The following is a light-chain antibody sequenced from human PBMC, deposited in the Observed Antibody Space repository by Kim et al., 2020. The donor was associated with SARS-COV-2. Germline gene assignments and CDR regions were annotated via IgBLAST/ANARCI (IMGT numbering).Light chain of an antibody. CDR3: QQYGSSPFT. Sequence: APGERATHSCRASQSVSSSYLAWYQQKPGQAPRLLNYGASSRATGIPDRFSGSGSGTDFTLTISRLEPEDFAVYYCQQYGSSPFTFGPGTKVDIK. CDR1: QSVSSSY. V-gene: IGKV3-20*01. CDR2: GAS. J-gene: IGKJ3*01.